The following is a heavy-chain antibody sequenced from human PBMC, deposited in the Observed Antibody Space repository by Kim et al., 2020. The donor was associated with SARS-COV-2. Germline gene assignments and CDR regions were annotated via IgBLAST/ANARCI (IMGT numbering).Heavy chain of an antibody. CDR1: GGTFSSYA. CDR3: AVNYYGSGSYISEVGYYYYYGMDV. V-gene: IGHV1-69*13. D-gene: IGHD3-10*01. CDR2: IIPIFGTA. Sequence: SVKVSCKASGGTFSSYAISWVRQAPGQGLEWMGGIIPIFGTANYAQKFQGRVTITADESTSTAYMELSSLRSEDTAVYYCAVNYYGSGSYISEVGYYYYYGMDVWGQGTTVTVSS. J-gene: IGHJ6*02.